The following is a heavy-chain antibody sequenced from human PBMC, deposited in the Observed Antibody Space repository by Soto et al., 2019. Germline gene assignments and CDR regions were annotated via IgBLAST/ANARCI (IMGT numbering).Heavy chain of an antibody. Sequence: ASVKVSCKASGYTFTSYPMNWLRQAPGQRPEWMGWINAGNGGTKYSQKFQGRVSITRDTSASTAYMQLSRLRAEDTAFYYCAKDSISDRETFNFDSWGQGTLVTVSS. CDR2: INAGNGGT. V-gene: IGHV1-3*01. CDR1: GYTFTSYP. J-gene: IGHJ4*02. D-gene: IGHD1-26*01. CDR3: AKDSISDRETFNFDS.